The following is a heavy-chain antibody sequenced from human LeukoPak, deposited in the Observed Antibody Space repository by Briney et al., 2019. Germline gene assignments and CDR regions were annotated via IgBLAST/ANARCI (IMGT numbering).Heavy chain of an antibody. CDR3: TRETVVVATASLGY. V-gene: IGHV3-74*01. D-gene: IGHD2-2*01. J-gene: IGHJ4*02. CDR2: INSDGSTI. CDR1: GFTFSSYW. Sequence: PPGGSLRLSCAASGFTFSSYWMHWVRQAPGKGLVWVSRINSDGSTINYADSVKGRFTTSRDNAKNTLYLQMDSLRAKDTAVYYCTRETVVVATASLGYWGLGTLVTVSS.